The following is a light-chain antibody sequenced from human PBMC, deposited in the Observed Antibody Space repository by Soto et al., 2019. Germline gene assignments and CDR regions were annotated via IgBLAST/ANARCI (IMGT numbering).Light chain of an antibody. CDR1: QSLLHITGETF. CDR3: MQSTQLPPT. CDR2: EVS. V-gene: IGKV2D-29*02. J-gene: IGKJ5*01. Sequence: DVVMTQTPLSLSVAPGQPASISCKSSQSLLHITGETFLFWYLQKPGQSPQLLIYEVSTRVSGVPDRFSGSGSGTDSTLEISRAETDDVGIYYCMQSTQLPPTFGQGTRLEIK.